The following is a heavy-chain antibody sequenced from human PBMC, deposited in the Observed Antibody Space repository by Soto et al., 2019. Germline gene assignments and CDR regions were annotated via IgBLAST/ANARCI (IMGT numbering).Heavy chain of an antibody. Sequence: GGSLRLSCAASGFPFSSYSMSWVRQAPGRGLEWISLFSGSDGTTWYADSVRGRFIISRDSFRSTVYLQMNSLRVEDTAIYYCARDRNYPRDQFDNWGQGIQVTVS. J-gene: IGHJ4*02. V-gene: IGHV3-23*01. CDR3: ARDRNYPRDQFDN. D-gene: IGHD1-7*01. CDR2: FSGSDGTT. CDR1: GFPFSSYS.